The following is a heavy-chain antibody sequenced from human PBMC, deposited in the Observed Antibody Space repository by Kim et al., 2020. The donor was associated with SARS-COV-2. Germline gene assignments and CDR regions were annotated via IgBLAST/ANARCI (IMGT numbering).Heavy chain of an antibody. J-gene: IGHJ4*02. CDR2: T. D-gene: IGHD4-17*01. CDR3: ATGSPTVTSLFDD. V-gene: IGHV3-23*01. Sequence: TYSADSVKGRFTISRENSKNTLFLQLNSLRADDTAVYYCATGSPTVTSLFDDWGQGTLVTVSS.